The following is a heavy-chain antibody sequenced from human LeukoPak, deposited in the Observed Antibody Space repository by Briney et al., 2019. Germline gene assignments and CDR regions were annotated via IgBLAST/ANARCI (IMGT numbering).Heavy chain of an antibody. J-gene: IGHJ4*02. CDR1: GFTFSTYS. D-gene: IGHD5-24*01. Sequence: GGSLRLSCAASGFTFSTYSMNCVRQAPGKGLEWVSYINSGSSTIYYADSVKGRFTISRDNAKNSLFLQMNSLRDEDTAVYYCARGVATIEYWGQGTLVTVSS. CDR2: INSGSSTI. CDR3: ARGVATIEY. V-gene: IGHV3-48*02.